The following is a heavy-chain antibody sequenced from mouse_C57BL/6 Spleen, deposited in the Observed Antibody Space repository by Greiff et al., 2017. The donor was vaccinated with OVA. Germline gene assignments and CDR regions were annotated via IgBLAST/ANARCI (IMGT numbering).Heavy chain of an antibody. J-gene: IGHJ4*01. V-gene: IGHV1-9*01. D-gene: IGHD4-1*01. CDR3: ARRWDEGDYAMDY. Sequence: QVQLQQSGAELLKPGASVKLSCKATGYTFTGYWIEWVKQRPGHGLEWIGEILPGSGSTNYNEKFKGKATFTADTSSNTAYMPLSSLTTEDSAIYYCARRWDEGDYAMDYWGQGTSVTVSS. CDR1: GYTFTGYW. CDR2: ILPGSGST.